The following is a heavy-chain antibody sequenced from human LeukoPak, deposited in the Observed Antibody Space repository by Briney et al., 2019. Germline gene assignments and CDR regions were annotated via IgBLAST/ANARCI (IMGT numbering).Heavy chain of an antibody. D-gene: IGHD4-17*01. Sequence: GASVKVSCKACGYTFTSYYLHWVRQAPGQGLEWTGIINPSGGSTSYAQKFQGRVTMTRDTSTSTVYMELSSLRSEDTAVYYCARGTTDDAFDIWGQGTMVTVSS. CDR1: GYTFTSYY. CDR2: INPSGGST. J-gene: IGHJ3*02. V-gene: IGHV1-46*01. CDR3: ARGTTDDAFDI.